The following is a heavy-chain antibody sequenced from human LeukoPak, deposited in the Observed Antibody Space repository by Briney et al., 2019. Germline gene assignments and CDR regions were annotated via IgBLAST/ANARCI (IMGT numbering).Heavy chain of an antibody. CDR1: GFTFDDYA. J-gene: IGHJ4*02. Sequence: TGGSLRLSCAASGFTFDDYAMHWVRQAPGKGLEWVSGISWNSGSIGYADSVKGRFTISRDNAKNSLYLQMHSLRAEDTALYYCAKDIGGGATLLTYYFDYWGQGTLVTVSS. CDR2: ISWNSGSI. CDR3: AKDIGGGATLLTYYFDY. V-gene: IGHV3-9*01. D-gene: IGHD1-26*01.